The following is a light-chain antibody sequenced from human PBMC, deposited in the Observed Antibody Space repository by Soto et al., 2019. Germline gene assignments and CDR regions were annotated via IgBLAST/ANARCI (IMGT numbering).Light chain of an antibody. CDR1: SSDVGSYNF. CDR2: EVA. J-gene: IGLJ2*01. Sequence: QSALTQPASVSGSPGQSITISCTGTSSDVGSYNFVSWYQQHPNKAPKLIIYEVAKRPTGVSDRFSGSKSGNTASLTISGLQAEDEADYYCCSYTSSVTFVFGRGTKLTVL. CDR3: CSYTSSVTFV. V-gene: IGLV2-23*02.